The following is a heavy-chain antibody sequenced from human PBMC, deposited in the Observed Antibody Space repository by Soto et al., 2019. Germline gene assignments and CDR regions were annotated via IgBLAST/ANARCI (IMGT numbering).Heavy chain of an antibody. CDR1: GFTFSNYA. V-gene: IGHV3-30*18. Sequence: QVQLAESGGGVVQPGRSLRLSCAASGFTFSNYAMHWVRQAPGKGLEWVAIITSDGSDKYYADSVTGRFTISRDDSKNTLYLQMNSLTPEDTAVYYCSKDNPAVHYWGQGALVTVSS. CDR2: ITSDGSDK. CDR3: SKDNPAVHY. J-gene: IGHJ4*02.